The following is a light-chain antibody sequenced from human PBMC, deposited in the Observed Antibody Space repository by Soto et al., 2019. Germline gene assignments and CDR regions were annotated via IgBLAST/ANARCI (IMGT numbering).Light chain of an antibody. J-gene: IGLJ3*02. V-gene: IGLV2-14*01. Sequence: QSALTQPASVSGSPGQSITISCAGTGGDIGAYNYVSWYQQHPGKAPKLMIYEVIRRPSGISNRFSGSKSGNTASLTISTLQAEDEADYYCSSYTTSSTAVFGGGTKLTVL. CDR3: SSYTTSSTAV. CDR2: EVI. CDR1: GGDIGAYNY.